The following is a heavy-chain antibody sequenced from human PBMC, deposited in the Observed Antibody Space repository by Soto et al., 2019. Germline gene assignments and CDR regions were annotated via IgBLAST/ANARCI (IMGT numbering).Heavy chain of an antibody. CDR3: AKGPIFGVENIYEY. Sequence: DVQLLESGGDLVQPGGSLRLSCAASGFTCSSYALSWVPQAPGKELEWVSSMSGAGRSSYDADSVKGRFTISRDNSKNTLYLQMNNLRAEDTALYYCAKGPIFGVENIYEYWGQGTLVTVSS. V-gene: IGHV3-23*01. J-gene: IGHJ4*02. D-gene: IGHD3-3*01. CDR2: MSGAGRSS. CDR1: GFTCSSYA.